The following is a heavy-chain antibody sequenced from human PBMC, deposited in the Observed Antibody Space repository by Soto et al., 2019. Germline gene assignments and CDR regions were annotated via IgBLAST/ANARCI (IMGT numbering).Heavy chain of an antibody. Sequence: EVQVVESGGGLVHPGDSLRLSCTAFTNYSVNWVRQAPGKGLEWVSSISSSGAYAYYADLVRGRFTISRDNAKNSVDLQRISLRAEDTAGYYCVRGYGDYEGFQYWGQGTRVTVSS. V-gene: IGHV3-21*01. CDR2: ISSSGAYA. CDR1: TNYS. D-gene: IGHD4-17*01. CDR3: VRGYGDYEGFQY. J-gene: IGHJ4*02.